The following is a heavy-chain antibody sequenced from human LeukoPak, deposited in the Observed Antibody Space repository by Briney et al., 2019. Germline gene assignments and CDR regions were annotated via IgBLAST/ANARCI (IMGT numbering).Heavy chain of an antibody. Sequence: PGGSLRLSCAASGFTFSSYGMHWVRQAPGKGLEWVAVIWYDGSNKYYADSAKGRFTISRDNSKNTLYLQMNSLRAEDTAVYYCARVLTGRDGCSSTSSLYYYYGMDVWGQGTTVTVSS. V-gene: IGHV3-33*01. CDR3: ARVLTGRDGCSSTSSLYYYYGMDV. CDR2: IWYDGSNK. CDR1: GFTFSSYG. D-gene: IGHD2-2*01. J-gene: IGHJ6*02.